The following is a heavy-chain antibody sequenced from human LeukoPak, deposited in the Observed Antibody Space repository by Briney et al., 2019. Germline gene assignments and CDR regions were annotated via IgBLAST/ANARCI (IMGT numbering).Heavy chain of an antibody. CDR2: ISAYNGNT. V-gene: IGHV1-18*01. J-gene: IGHJ6*02. CDR3: ARDLGTPGNHGMDV. Sequence: ASVEVSCKASGYTFTTYGISWVRQAPGQGLEWMGWISAYNGNTKYAQNLQGRVTMTTDTSTSIVYMELRSLRSDDTAVYYCARDLGTPGNHGMDVWGQGTTVTVSS. CDR1: GYTFTTYG. D-gene: IGHD1-14*01.